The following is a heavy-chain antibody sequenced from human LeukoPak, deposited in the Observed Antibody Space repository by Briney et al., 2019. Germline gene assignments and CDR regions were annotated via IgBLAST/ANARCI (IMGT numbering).Heavy chain of an antibody. CDR3: ARVDGDGYRANDY. CDR1: GYTFTSYY. D-gene: IGHD5-24*01. V-gene: IGHV1-46*01. CDR2: LNPSGGTT. Sequence: ASVKVSCKASGYTFTSYYMHWVRQAPGQGLEWMGILNPSGGTTSYAQKFQGRVIMTRDMSTNTVYMELSSLRSEDTAVYYCARVDGDGYRANDYWGQGTLVTVSS. J-gene: IGHJ4*02.